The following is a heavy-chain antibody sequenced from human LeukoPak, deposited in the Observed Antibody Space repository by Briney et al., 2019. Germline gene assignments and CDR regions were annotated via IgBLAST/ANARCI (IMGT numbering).Heavy chain of an antibody. V-gene: IGHV4-31*03. CDR1: GPSISSGAYS. Sequence: SQTLSLTCTVSGPSISSGAYSWRSVRQQPGKGLEWIAYIYYSGNTYYHPSLKRRVIISVDTSNNQFSLKLSSVTAADTVVYYCARTITIFGALGYFDYWGQGTLVTVSS. J-gene: IGHJ4*02. D-gene: IGHD3-3*01. CDR3: ARTITIFGALGYFDY. CDR2: IYYSGNT.